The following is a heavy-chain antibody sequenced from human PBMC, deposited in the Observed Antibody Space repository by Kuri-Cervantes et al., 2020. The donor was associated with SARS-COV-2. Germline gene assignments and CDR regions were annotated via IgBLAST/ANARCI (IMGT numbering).Heavy chain of an antibody. CDR1: GFAVRNTY. Sequence: GGSLRLSCAASGFAVRNTYMAWVRQAPGKGLECVSVIYSGGNTYYADSVKGRFTTSRDNSKNTLYLQMNSLRAEDTAVYYCARGYEARYSSSWYLDYWGQGTLVTVSS. CDR2: IYSGGNT. D-gene: IGHD6-13*01. V-gene: IGHV3-53*01. CDR3: ARGYEARYSSSWYLDY. J-gene: IGHJ4*02.